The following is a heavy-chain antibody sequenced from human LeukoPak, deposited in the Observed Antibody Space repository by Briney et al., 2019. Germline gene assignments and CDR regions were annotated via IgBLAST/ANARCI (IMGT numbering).Heavy chain of an antibody. J-gene: IGHJ4*02. CDR1: GGTFSSYA. CDR2: IIPILGIA. V-gene: IGHV1-69*04. CDR3: ARAALRAPFDY. Sequence: VASVKVSCKASGGTFSSYAISWVRQAPRQGLEWMGRIIPILGIANYAQKFQGRVTITADKSTSTAYMELSSLRSEDTAVYYCARAALRAPFDYWGQGTRVTVSS.